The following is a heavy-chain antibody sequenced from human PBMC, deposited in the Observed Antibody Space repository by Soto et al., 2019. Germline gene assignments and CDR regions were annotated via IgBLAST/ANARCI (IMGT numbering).Heavy chain of an antibody. CDR1: GFIVSNSY. D-gene: IGHD3-9*01. J-gene: IGHJ5*02. CDR2: IYAIGST. V-gene: IGHV3-53*02. Sequence: EVQLVETGGGLIQPGGSLRLSCAASGFIVSNSYMSWVRQAPGRGLEWVSIIYAIGSTYYADSVKGRFTISRDHSKNTLYLQMNSLRVEDTAVYYCARSPYGAIVTGQAWFDPWGQGTLVTVSS. CDR3: ARSPYGAIVTGQAWFDP.